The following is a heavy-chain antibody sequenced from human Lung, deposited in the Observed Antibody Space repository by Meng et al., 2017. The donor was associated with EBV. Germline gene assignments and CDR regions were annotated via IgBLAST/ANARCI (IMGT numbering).Heavy chain of an antibody. Sequence: QGQRQGPGPGLVKPSETLSLPCAVSGGSSSRRDWWSWVRQPPGKGLEWIGETSHSGSTNYSPSLKSRVTISLDKSKNQLSLKLNSVTAADTAVYYCASSDYYRSDYWGQGTLVTVSS. CDR1: GGSSSRRDW. CDR2: TSHSGST. J-gene: IGHJ4*02. CDR3: ASSDYYRSDY. D-gene: IGHD3-22*01. V-gene: IGHV4-4*02.